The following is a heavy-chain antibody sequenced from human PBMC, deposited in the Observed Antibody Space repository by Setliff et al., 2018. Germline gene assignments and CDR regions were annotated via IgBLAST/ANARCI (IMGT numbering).Heavy chain of an antibody. D-gene: IGHD3-9*01. J-gene: IGHJ4*02. CDR3: ARAPRYFDPTGSYFDY. Sequence: PSETLSLTCTVSGASVSGNSYYWGWIRQPPGKGLEWIGSMYYGGGGSTYYTASLKSRVTISVDTSKNQFTLKLNSVTAADTAVYYCARAPRYFDPTGSYFDYWGQGTLVTVSS. CDR2: MYYGGGGST. CDR1: GASVSGNSYY. V-gene: IGHV4-39*06.